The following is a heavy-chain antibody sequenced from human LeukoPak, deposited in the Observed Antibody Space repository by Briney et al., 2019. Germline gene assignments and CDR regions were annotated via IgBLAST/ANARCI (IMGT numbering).Heavy chain of an antibody. Sequence: GASVKVSCKASGYTFTGYYMHWVRQAPGQGLEWMGWINPNSGGTNYAEKFQGRVTMTRDTSISTAYMELSRLRSDDTAVYYCARGAATNAVRGADAFHIWGQGTMVTVSS. D-gene: IGHD3-10*01. J-gene: IGHJ3*02. CDR3: ARGAATNAVRGADAFHI. CDR1: GYTFTGYY. V-gene: IGHV1-2*02. CDR2: INPNSGGT.